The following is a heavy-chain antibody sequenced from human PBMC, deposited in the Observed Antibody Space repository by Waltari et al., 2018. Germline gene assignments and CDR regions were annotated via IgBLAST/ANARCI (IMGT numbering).Heavy chain of an antibody. CDR3: ARDTETATEVYYGMDV. D-gene: IGHD5-18*01. Sequence: QVQLVQSGAEVKKPGASVKVSCKASGYTFTGYYMHWVRQAPGQGFEWMGWINPCSGGTNYAQKCQGRVTMTRDTTIRTTYMELSSLTSDDTAVYYCARDTETATEVYYGMDVWGQGTTVTVSS. CDR1: GYTFTGYY. CDR2: INPCSGGT. V-gene: IGHV1-2*02. J-gene: IGHJ6*02.